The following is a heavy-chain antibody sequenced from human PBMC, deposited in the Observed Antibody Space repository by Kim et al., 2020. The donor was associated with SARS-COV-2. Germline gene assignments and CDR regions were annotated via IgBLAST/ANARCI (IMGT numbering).Heavy chain of an antibody. CDR1: GFTFSSYA. D-gene: IGHD6-13*01. CDR3: ARRRSSWYTGLDY. Sequence: GGSLRLSCAASGFTFSSYAMHWVRQAPGKGLEWVAVISYDGSNKYYADSVKGRFTISRDNSKNTLYLQMNSLRAEDTAVYYCARRRSSWYTGLDYWGQGTLVTVSS. J-gene: IGHJ4*02. CDR2: ISYDGSNK. V-gene: IGHV3-30*04.